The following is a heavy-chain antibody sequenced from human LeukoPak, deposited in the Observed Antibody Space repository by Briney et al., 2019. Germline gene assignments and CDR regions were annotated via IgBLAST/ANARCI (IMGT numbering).Heavy chain of an antibody. CDR3: ARGGSYYYYYYMDV. V-gene: IGHV3-30*04. CDR2: TSHDESHK. Sequence: GRSLRLSCAASGFTFRSFTMHWIRQAPGKGPEWVAVTSHDESHKYYADSVKGRFTISKDNSKNTLYLQMNSLRAEDTALYHCARGGSYYYYYYMDVWGKGTTVTVSS. CDR1: GFTFRSFT. J-gene: IGHJ6*03. D-gene: IGHD3-10*01.